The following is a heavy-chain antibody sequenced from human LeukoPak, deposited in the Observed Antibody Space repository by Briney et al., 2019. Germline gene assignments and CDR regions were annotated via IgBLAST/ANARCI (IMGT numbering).Heavy chain of an antibody. J-gene: IGHJ4*02. CDR3: AILDTAMVHY. CDR1: GFTFSDYY. CDR2: ISSSSSYT. V-gene: IGHV3-11*06. Sequence: GGSLRLSCAASGFTFSDYYMSWIRQAPGKGLEWVSYISSSSSYTNYADSVKGRFTISRDNAKNSLYLQMNSLRAEDTAVCYCAILDTAMVHYWGQGTLVTVSS. D-gene: IGHD5-18*01.